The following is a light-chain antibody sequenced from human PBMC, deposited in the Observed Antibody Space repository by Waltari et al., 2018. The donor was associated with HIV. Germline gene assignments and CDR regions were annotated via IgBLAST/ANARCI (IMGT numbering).Light chain of an antibody. CDR2: ASS. J-gene: IGKJ2*03. V-gene: IGKV1-9*01. CDR1: RDISTY. CDR3: QHLHSFPLS. Sequence: DIQLTQSPSFLSASVGDRITITCRASRDISTYLAWYQQKQGGVPKLLIDASSTLQNEVPSRFSGRGFGTEFTLTISGLQPDDFAIYYCQHLHSFPLSFGGGT.